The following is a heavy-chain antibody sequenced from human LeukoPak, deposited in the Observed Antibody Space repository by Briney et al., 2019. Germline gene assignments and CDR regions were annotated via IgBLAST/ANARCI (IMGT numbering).Heavy chain of an antibody. D-gene: IGHD6-6*01. J-gene: IGHJ6*03. CDR1: GYSISSGYY. V-gene: IGHV4-38-2*01. CDR3: ARLSGEYSSSSLDYYYYYYMDV. CDR2: IYQSGSP. Sequence: KSSETLSLTCAVSGYSISSGYYWGWIRQPPGKGLEWIGSIYQSGSPYYNPSLKSRVTISVDTSKNQFSLKLSSVTAADTAVYYCARLSGEYSSSSLDYYYYYYMDVWGKGTTVTVSS.